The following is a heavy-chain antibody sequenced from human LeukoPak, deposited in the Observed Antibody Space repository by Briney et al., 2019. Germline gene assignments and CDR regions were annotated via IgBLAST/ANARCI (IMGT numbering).Heavy chain of an antibody. CDR3: AQDRAWIEFYF. V-gene: IGHV3-23*01. CDR1: GFTFSSYA. D-gene: IGHD5-12*01. Sequence: PGGFLRLSCAASGFTFSSYAMSWVRQAPGKGLKWVSAISGSGGSTYYADSVKGRFTISRDNSKNTMYLQMNSLRVEDTAVYYCAQDRAWIEFYFWGQGTLVTVSS. J-gene: IGHJ4*02. CDR2: ISGSGGST.